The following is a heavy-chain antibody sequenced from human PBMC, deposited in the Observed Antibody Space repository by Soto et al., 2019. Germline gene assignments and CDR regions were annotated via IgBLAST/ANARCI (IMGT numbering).Heavy chain of an antibody. CDR3: AKGSGSYFLPHYFDY. V-gene: IGHV1-69*13. J-gene: IGHJ4*02. CDR1: GGTFSSYA. CDR2: IIPIFGTA. D-gene: IGHD1-26*01. Sequence: SVKVSCKASGGTFSSYAISWVRQAPGQGLEWMGGIIPIFGTANYAQKFQGRVTITADESTSTAYMELSSLRSEDTAVYYCAKGSGSYFLPHYFDYWGQGTLVTVSS.